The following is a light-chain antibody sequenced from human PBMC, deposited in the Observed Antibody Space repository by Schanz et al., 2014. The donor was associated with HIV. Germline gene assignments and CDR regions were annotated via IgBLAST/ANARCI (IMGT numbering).Light chain of an antibody. CDR1: SGDVGSYNY. Sequence: QSVLTQPASVSGSPGQSISISCTGTSGDVGSYNYVSWYQQHPGKAPKLMIYDVSNRPSGVSSRFSGSKSGNTASLTISGLQPEDEADYYCCSYAGSYTWVFGGGTKLTVL. V-gene: IGLV2-14*03. CDR3: CSYAGSYTWV. CDR2: DVS. J-gene: IGLJ3*02.